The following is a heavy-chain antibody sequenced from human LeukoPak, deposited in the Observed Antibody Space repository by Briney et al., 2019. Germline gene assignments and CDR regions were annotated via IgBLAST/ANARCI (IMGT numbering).Heavy chain of an antibody. D-gene: IGHD3-22*01. CDR2: ISSSGSTI. Sequence: GGSLRLSCAASGFTFSSYEMNWVRQAPGKGLEWVSYISSSGSTIYYADSVKGRFTISRDNAKNSLYLQMNSLRAEDTAVYYCARRGYPTSPVGAFDIWGQGTMVTVSS. CDR3: ARRGYPTSPVGAFDI. CDR1: GFTFSSYE. J-gene: IGHJ3*02. V-gene: IGHV3-48*03.